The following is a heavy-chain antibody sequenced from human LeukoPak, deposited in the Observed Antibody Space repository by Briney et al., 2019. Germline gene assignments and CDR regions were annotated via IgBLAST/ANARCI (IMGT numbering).Heavy chain of an antibody. Sequence: GSLRLSCAASGFTFSSYGMHWVRQAPGKGLEWVAFIRYDGSNKYYADSVKGRFTISRDNSKNTLYLQMNSLRAEDTAVYYCAKGRCSGGSCLLFDYWGQGTLVTVSS. D-gene: IGHD2-15*01. J-gene: IGHJ4*02. CDR1: GFTFSSYG. CDR2: IRYDGSNK. CDR3: AKGRCSGGSCLLFDY. V-gene: IGHV3-30*02.